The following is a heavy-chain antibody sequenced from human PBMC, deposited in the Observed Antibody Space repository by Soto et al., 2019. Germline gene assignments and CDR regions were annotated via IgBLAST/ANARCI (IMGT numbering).Heavy chain of an antibody. V-gene: IGHV4-59*01. Sequence: KPSETLSLTCSVSTASIGSYYWSWIRQPPGKGLEWIGYIHYSGSTKYNPSLKSRVTISIDTSKNQFSLKLTSVTAADTAVYYCARVGWTTVGYYFDYWGQGALVTVSS. CDR2: IHYSGST. CDR3: ARVGWTTVGYYFDY. D-gene: IGHD4-17*01. J-gene: IGHJ4*02. CDR1: TASIGSYY.